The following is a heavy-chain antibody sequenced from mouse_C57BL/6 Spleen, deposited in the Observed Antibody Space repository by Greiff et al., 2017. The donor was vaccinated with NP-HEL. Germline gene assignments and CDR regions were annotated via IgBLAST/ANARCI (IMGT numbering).Heavy chain of an antibody. V-gene: IGHV3-2*02. CDR1: GYSITSGYG. J-gene: IGHJ2*01. Sequence: EVQLQESGPGLVKPSQSLSLTCTVTGYSITSGYGWNWIRQFPGNKLEWMGYISYSGSTNYNPSLKRRISITRETSKNQFFLQLNSVTTEDTATYYCARTARIKYWSQGTTLTVSS. CDR2: ISYSGST. CDR3: ARTARIKY. D-gene: IGHD1-2*01.